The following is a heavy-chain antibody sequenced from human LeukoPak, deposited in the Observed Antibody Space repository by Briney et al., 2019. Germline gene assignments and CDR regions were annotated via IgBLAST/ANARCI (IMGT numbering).Heavy chain of an antibody. Sequence: PGRSLRLSCAASGFTFSSYGMHWVRQAPGKGLEWVAVISYDGSNKYYADSVKGRFTISRDNSKNTLYLQMNSLRAEDTAVYYCVESGSQDVDAFDIWGQGTMVTVSS. J-gene: IGHJ3*02. CDR2: ISYDGSNK. D-gene: IGHD1-26*01. CDR1: GFTFSSYG. CDR3: VESGSQDVDAFDI. V-gene: IGHV3-30*03.